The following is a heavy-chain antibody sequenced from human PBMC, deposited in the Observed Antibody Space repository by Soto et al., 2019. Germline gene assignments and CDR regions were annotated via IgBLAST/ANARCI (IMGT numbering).Heavy chain of an antibody. CDR3: ARCCYYDSSGYYYPNWFDP. V-gene: IGHV4-30-2*01. CDR2: IYHSGNT. D-gene: IGHD3-22*01. J-gene: IGHJ5*02. CDR1: GGSISSGGYS. Sequence: SETLSLTCAISGGSISSGGYSWRWFRQPPGKGLEWIGYIYHSGNTYYNPSLKSRVTISVGRSKNQFSLKLSSVTAADTAVYYCARCCYYDSSGYYYPNWFDPWGQGTLVTVSS.